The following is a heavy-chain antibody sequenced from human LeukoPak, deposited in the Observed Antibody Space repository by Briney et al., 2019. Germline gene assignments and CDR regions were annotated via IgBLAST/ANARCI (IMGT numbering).Heavy chain of an antibody. CDR2: IYYSGST. D-gene: IGHD3-22*01. V-gene: IGHV4-59*05. CDR1: GGSIVSYY. J-gene: IGHJ3*02. Sequence: SETLSLTCTVSGGSIVSYYWSWIRQPPGKGLEWIGSIYYSGSTYYNPSLKSRVTISVDTSKNQFSLKLSSVTAADTAVYYCGRHEHYYDSSGYYGVEDRFDIWGQGTMVTVSS. CDR3: GRHEHYYDSSGYYGVEDRFDI.